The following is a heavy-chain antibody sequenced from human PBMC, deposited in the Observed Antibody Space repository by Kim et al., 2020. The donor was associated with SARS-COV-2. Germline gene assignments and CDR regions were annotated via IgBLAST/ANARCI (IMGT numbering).Heavy chain of an antibody. J-gene: IGHJ2*01. V-gene: IGHV4-39*01. CDR3: ARRVVIHWYFDL. CDR2: IYYSGST. Sequence: SETLSLTCTVSGGSISSSSYYWGWIRQPPGKGLEWIGSIYYSGSTYYNPSLKSRVTISVDTSKNQFSLKLSSVTAADTAVYYCARRVVIHWYFDLWGRGTLVTVYS. D-gene: IGHD3-22*01. CDR1: GGSISSSSYY.